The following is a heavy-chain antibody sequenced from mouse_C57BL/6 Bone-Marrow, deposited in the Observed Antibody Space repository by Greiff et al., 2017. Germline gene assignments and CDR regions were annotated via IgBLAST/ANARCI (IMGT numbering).Heavy chain of an antibody. CDR2: IYPGSGST. D-gene: IGHD1-1*01. Sequence: QVQLQQPGAELVKPGASVKMSCKASGYTFTSYWITWVKQRPGQGLEWIGDIYPGSGSTNYNEKFKSKATLTVDPSSSTAYMQLSSLTSEDSAVYYCARDITTVVPYYFDYWGQGTTLTVSS. CDR1: GYTFTSYW. V-gene: IGHV1-55*01. CDR3: ARDITTVVPYYFDY. J-gene: IGHJ2*01.